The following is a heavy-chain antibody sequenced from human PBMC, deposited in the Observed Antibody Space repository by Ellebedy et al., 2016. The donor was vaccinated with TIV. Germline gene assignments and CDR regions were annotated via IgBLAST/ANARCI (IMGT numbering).Heavy chain of an antibody. Sequence: GESLKISXTASGFSFDAYTMHWVRHVPGKGLEWVSLINWDGGSTYYADSLQGRFIISRDNSKNSVYLQMRSLRPEDTGLYYCAKDMGAGVRGVPVDYWGQGTQVTVSS. J-gene: IGHJ4*02. V-gene: IGHV3-43D*03. CDR2: INWDGGST. D-gene: IGHD3-10*01. CDR3: AKDMGAGVRGVPVDY. CDR1: GFSFDAYT.